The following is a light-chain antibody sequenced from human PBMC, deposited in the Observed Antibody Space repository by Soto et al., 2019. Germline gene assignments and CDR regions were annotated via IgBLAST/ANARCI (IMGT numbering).Light chain of an antibody. J-gene: IGKJ4*01. CDR1: QSLSNH. CDR3: QQYNTWPLT. CDR2: FTS. Sequence: EIVMTQSPATLSVSPGERATLSCRASQSLSNHLAWYQQKPGQAPRLLIYFTSTRATGIPARFSCGGSGTDFTLTISSLQSEDFAVYYCQQYNTWPLTFGGGTKVENK. V-gene: IGKV3-15*01.